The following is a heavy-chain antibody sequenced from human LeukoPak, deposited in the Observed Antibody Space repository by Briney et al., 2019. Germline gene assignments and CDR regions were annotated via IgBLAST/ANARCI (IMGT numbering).Heavy chain of an antibody. V-gene: IGHV3-30*04. CDR1: GFTFSRYS. CDR2: ISYDGRNQ. D-gene: IGHD2-2*01. Sequence: GGSLRLSCAASGFTFSRYSMHWVRQALGKALEWVAVISYDGRNQYYTDSLKGRFTISRDNSKNTLFLQINSLREEDTAVYYCARDRNADQLHNWFDPWGQGTLVIVSS. CDR3: ARDRNADQLHNWFDP. J-gene: IGHJ5*02.